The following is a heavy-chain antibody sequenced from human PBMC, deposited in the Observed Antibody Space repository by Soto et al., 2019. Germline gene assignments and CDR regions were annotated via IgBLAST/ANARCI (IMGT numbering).Heavy chain of an antibody. D-gene: IGHD6-13*01. CDR1: GGSISSSSYY. CDR3: ARHVTRSNAAANRGFDP. J-gene: IGHJ5*02. Sequence: SETLSLTCTVSGGSISSSSYYWGWIRQPPGKGLEWIGSIYYSGSTYYNPSLKSRVTISVDTSKNQFSLKLSSVTAADTAVYYCARHVTRSNAAANRGFDPWGQGTLVTVSS. V-gene: IGHV4-39*01. CDR2: IYYSGST.